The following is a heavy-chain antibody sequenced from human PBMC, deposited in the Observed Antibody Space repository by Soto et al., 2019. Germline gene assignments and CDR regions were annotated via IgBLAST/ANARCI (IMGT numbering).Heavy chain of an antibody. V-gene: IGHV4-34*01. CDR3: ARGRRGYDILTGYFRERNWFDP. D-gene: IGHD3-9*01. CDR2: INHSGST. J-gene: IGHJ5*02. Sequence: SETLSLTCAVYGGSFSCYYWSWIRQPPGKGLEWIVEINHSGSTNYNPSLKSRVTISVDTYKNQFSLKLSSVTAADTAVYYCARGRRGYDILTGYFRERNWFDPWGLGTLVTVSS. CDR1: GGSFSCYY.